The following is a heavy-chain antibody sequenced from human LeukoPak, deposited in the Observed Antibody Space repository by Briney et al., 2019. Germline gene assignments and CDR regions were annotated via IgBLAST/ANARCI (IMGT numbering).Heavy chain of an antibody. D-gene: IGHD4-17*01. Sequence: PGGSLRLSCAASGFTFSGSAMHWVRQASGKGLEWVGRIRSKANSYATAYAASVKGRFTISRDDSKNTAYLQMNSLKTEDTAVYYCTLSTVTNDGGVDYWGQGTLVTVSS. CDR3: TLSTVTNDGGVDY. J-gene: IGHJ4*02. V-gene: IGHV3-73*01. CDR1: GFTFSGSA. CDR2: IRSKANSYAT.